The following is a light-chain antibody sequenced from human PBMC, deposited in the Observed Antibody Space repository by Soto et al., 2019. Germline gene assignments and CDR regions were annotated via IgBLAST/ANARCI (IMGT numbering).Light chain of an antibody. Sequence: EIVMTQSPATLSVSPGARATLSCRASQSVSTNLSWYQQKPGQAPRLLIYGASARTTGIPATFSGSGSGTEFTLTISSLQSEDFAIYYCQQYNNWPALTFGGGTKVEI. J-gene: IGKJ4*01. V-gene: IGKV3-15*01. CDR2: GAS. CDR1: QSVSTN. CDR3: QQYNNWPALT.